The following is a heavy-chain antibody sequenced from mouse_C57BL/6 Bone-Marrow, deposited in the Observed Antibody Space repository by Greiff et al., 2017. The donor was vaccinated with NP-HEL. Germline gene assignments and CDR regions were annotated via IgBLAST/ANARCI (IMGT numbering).Heavy chain of an antibody. Sequence: QVQLKESGAELVRPGASVTLSCKASGYTFTDYEMHWVKQTPVHGLEWIGAIDPETGGTAYNQKFKGPAILTADHSSSTAYMELRSLTSEDSAVYYFTRSYYYGSSYVDYWGQGTTLTVSS. CDR3: TRSYYYGSSYVDY. J-gene: IGHJ2*01. CDR2: IDPETGGT. V-gene: IGHV1-15*01. CDR1: GYTFTDYE. D-gene: IGHD1-1*01.